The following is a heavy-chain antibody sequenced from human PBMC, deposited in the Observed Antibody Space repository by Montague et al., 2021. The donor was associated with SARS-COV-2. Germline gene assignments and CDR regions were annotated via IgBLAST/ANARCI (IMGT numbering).Heavy chain of an antibody. CDR1: GGSISSGSY. V-gene: IGHV4-38-2*02. CDR2: SDHSGIT. Sequence: SETLSLTCTVSGGSISSGSYWGWIRQPPGKGLEWFGTSDHSGITSYSPSLKSRVTISLDTSKNQFSLNLDSVTAADTAMYYCARVISAVAGANFYFDYWGQGTLVTVSS. CDR3: ARVISAVAGANFYFDY. D-gene: IGHD4/OR15-4a*01. J-gene: IGHJ4*02.